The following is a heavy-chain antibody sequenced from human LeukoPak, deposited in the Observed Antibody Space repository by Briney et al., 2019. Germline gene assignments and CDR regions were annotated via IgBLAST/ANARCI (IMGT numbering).Heavy chain of an antibody. CDR1: GYTFTNYG. CDR3: ARGEGGWPPDY. CDR2: ISTYNANT. Sequence: ASVKVTCKASGYTFTNYGISWVRQAPGQGLGWMGWISTYNANTNYAQKLQGRVTMTTDTSTSTAYMELRSLRSDDTAVYYCARGEGGWPPDYWGQGTLVTVSS. D-gene: IGHD6-19*01. J-gene: IGHJ4*02. V-gene: IGHV1-18*01.